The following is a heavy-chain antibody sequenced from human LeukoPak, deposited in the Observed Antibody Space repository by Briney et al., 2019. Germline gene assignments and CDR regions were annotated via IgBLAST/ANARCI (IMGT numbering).Heavy chain of an antibody. Sequence: PSETLSLTCAVYGGSFSGYYWSWIRQPPGKGLGWIGEINHSGSTNYNPSLKSRVTISVDTSKNQFSLKLSSVTAADTAVYYCARVRWDNWNSKPIDYWGQGTLVTVSS. V-gene: IGHV4-34*01. CDR1: GGSFSGYY. CDR3: ARVRWDNWNSKPIDY. D-gene: IGHD1-7*01. CDR2: INHSGST. J-gene: IGHJ4*02.